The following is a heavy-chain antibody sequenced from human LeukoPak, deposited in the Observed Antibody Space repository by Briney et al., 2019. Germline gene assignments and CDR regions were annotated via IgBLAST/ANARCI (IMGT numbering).Heavy chain of an antibody. Sequence: GGSLRLSCAASGFTFSRYSMNWVRQAPGRGLEWVSSISSSSSYIYYADSLKGRFTISRDNAKNSLYLQMNSLRAEDTAVYFCARDRIIYGDYGDAFDIWDQGTMVTVSS. CDR2: ISSSSSYI. CDR3: ARDRIIYGDYGDAFDI. V-gene: IGHV3-21*01. CDR1: GFTFSRYS. D-gene: IGHD4-17*01. J-gene: IGHJ3*02.